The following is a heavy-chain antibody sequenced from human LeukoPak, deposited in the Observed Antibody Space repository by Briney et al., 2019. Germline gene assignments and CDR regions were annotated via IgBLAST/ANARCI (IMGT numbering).Heavy chain of an antibody. CDR3: AKRESESRSWSGFDY. CDR2: ISGSGGST. CDR1: GFTFSSYA. J-gene: IGHJ4*02. Sequence: GGSLRLSCAASGFTFSSYAMNWVRQAPGKGLEWVSAISGSGGSTYYADSVKGRFTISRDNSKNTLYLQMNSLRAEDTAVYYCAKRESESRSWSGFDYWGQGTLVTVSS. D-gene: IGHD6-13*01. V-gene: IGHV3-23*01.